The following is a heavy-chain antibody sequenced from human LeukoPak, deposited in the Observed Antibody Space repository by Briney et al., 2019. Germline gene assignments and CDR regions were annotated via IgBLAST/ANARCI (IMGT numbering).Heavy chain of an antibody. CDR2: ISGSGGST. CDR3: AKTPYIAAAGRVDY. J-gene: IGHJ4*02. D-gene: IGHD6-13*01. V-gene: IGHV3-23*01. CDR1: GFTFSSYA. Sequence: GASLRLSCAASGFTFSSYAMSWVRQAPGKGLEWVSAISGSGGSTYYADSVKGRFTISRDNSKNTLYLQMSSPRAEDTAVYYWAKTPYIAAAGRVDYWGQGTLVTVSS.